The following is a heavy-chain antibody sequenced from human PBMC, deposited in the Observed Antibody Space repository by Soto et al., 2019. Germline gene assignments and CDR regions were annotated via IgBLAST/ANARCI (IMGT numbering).Heavy chain of an antibody. J-gene: IGHJ6*02. CDR1: GYTFTSYG. V-gene: IGHV1-18*01. D-gene: IGHD3-22*01. CDR2: ISADDGKT. Sequence: ASVKVSCKASGYTFTSYGISWVRQAPGQGLEWMGWISADDGKTNYAQKLQGRVTMTKDTSTDTAYMELSSLRSEDTAVYYCATDYYYDSSGYQRVTDVWGQGTTVTVSS. CDR3: ATDYYYDSSGYQRVTDV.